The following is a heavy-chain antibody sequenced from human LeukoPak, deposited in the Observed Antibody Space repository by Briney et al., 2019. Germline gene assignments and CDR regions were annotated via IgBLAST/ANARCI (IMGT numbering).Heavy chain of an antibody. CDR1: GASISDYY. CDR3: ARGHRGLGY. Sequence: SETLSLTCTVSGASISDYYWSWIRQPPGKGLEWIGYIYYSGTTNYNPSLKSRVTISVDMSKNQFSLKLSSVTAADTAVYYCARGHRGLGYWGQGTLVIVPS. CDR2: IYYSGTT. J-gene: IGHJ4*02. D-gene: IGHD3-16*01. V-gene: IGHV4-59*01.